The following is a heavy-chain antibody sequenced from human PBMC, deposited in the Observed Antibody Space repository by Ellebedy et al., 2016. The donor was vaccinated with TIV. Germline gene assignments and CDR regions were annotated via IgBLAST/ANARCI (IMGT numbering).Heavy chain of an antibody. Sequence: GGSLRLSXAASGFTFSSYAMSWVRQAPGKGLEWVSAISGSGGSTYYADSVKGRFTISRDNSKNTLYLQMSSLRAEDTAVYYCAKEVGYYDSSGYYYAYWGQGTLVTVSS. CDR1: GFTFSSYA. V-gene: IGHV3-23*01. J-gene: IGHJ4*02. D-gene: IGHD3-22*01. CDR3: AKEVGYYDSSGYYYAY. CDR2: ISGSGGST.